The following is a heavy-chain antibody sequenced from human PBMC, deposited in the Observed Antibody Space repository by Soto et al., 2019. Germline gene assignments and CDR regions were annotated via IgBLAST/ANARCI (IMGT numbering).Heavy chain of an antibody. CDR3: PARVHYYASRGPDDC. V-gene: IGHV1-58*01. CDR1: GFTVTSSS. Sequence: SVEVSCKASGFTVTSSSVQWVLQARGQRLEWIGWIVVGSGNTNYAQKFQERVTITRDMSTSTAYMELSTLRSQDTAVYYCPARVHYYASRGPDDCCGQVTLVIFSS. J-gene: IGHJ4*02. CDR2: IVVGSGNT. D-gene: IGHD3-22*01.